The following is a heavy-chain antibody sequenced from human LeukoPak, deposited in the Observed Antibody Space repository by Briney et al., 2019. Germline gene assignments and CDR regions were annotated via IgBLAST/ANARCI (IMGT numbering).Heavy chain of an antibody. D-gene: IGHD5-18*01. CDR3: AKDPYSYGSYFDY. J-gene: IGHJ4*02. CDR1: GFTFSGCG. CDR2: IWYDGRDK. V-gene: IGHV3-30*02. Sequence: AGGSLRLSCAASGFTFSGCGMHWVRQAPGKGLEWVAFIWYDGRDKYYADSVKGRFTISRDNSKNTLYLRMNSLRAEDTAMYYCAKDPYSYGSYFDYWGQGTLVTVSS.